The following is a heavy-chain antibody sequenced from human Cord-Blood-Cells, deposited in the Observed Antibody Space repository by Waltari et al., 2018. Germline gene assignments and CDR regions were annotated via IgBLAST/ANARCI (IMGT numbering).Heavy chain of an antibody. Sequence: QVQLQQWGAGLLKPSETLSLTCAVYGGSFSGYYWSWIRQPPGKGLEWIGEINHSGRTNYNPSRKSRVTISVDTSKNQFSLKLSSVTAADTAVYYCASERGSGSYLNWFDPWGQGTLVTVSS. CDR3: ASERGSGSYLNWFDP. CDR2: INHSGRT. V-gene: IGHV4-34*01. D-gene: IGHD3-10*01. CDR1: GGSFSGYY. J-gene: IGHJ5*02.